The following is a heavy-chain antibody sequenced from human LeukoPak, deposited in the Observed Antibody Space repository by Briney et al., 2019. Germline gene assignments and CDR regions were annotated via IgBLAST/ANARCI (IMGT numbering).Heavy chain of an antibody. CDR3: VREYYYDYPQ. D-gene: IGHD3-3*01. CDR2: SRAKIDSYTT. J-gene: IGHJ4*02. CDR1: GFTFSDHY. Sequence: GGSLRLSCAASGFTFSDHYMDWVRQAPGKGLEWVGRSRAKIDSYTTEYAASVKGRFTISRDESENTLYLHMNSVKTEDTSVYYGVREYYYDYPQWGQGTLVTVAS. V-gene: IGHV3-72*01.